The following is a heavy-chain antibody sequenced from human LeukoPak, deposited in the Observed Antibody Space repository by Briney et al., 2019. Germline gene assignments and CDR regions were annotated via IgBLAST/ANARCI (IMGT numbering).Heavy chain of an antibody. CDR3: ARMTTVTTEGI. D-gene: IGHD4-17*01. Sequence: GGSLRLSCAASGFTFSSYGMHWVRQAPGKGLEWVAVISYDGSNKYHSDSMKGRFTISRDNSKNTLYLQMNSLRAEDTAVYYCARMTTVTTEGIWGQGTMVTVSS. CDR2: ISYDGSNK. CDR1: GFTFSSYG. V-gene: IGHV3-30*03. J-gene: IGHJ3*02.